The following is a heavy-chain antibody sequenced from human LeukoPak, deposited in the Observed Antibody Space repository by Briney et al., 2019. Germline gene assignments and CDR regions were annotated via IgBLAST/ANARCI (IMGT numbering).Heavy chain of an antibody. CDR2: ISAYNGNT. D-gene: IGHD3-9*01. V-gene: IGHV1-18*01. CDR3: AREPYYDILTGGYYYYYYGMDV. CDR1: GYTFTSYG. Sequence: ASVKVSCKASGYTFTSYGISWVRQAPGQGLEWMGWISAYNGNTNYAQKLQGRVTMTTDTSTSTAYMELRSLRSDDTAVYYCAREPYYDILTGGYYYYYYGMDVWGQGTTVTVSS. J-gene: IGHJ6*02.